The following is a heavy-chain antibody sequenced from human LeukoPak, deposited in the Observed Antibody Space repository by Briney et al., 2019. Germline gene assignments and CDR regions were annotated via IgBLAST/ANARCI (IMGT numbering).Heavy chain of an antibody. CDR3: ARHSTTAGTEYAFDI. J-gene: IGHJ3*02. Sequence: SGTLSLTCAVSGGSISSSNWWSWVRQPPGKGLEWIGEIYHSGSTNYNPSLKSRVTISVDTSKNQFSLKLSSVTAADTAVYYCARHSTTAGTEYAFDIWGQGTMVTVSS. CDR1: GGSISSSNW. CDR2: IYHSGST. D-gene: IGHD2-2*01. V-gene: IGHV4-4*02.